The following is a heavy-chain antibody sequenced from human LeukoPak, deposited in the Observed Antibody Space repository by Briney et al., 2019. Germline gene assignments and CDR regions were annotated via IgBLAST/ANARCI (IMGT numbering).Heavy chain of an antibody. D-gene: IGHD3-3*01. Sequence: SETLSLTCTVSGGSTSSGGYYWSWIRQHPGKGLEWIGYIYYSGSTYYNPSLKSRVTISVDTSKNQFSLKLSSVTAADTAVYYCASGRSYYDFRSGPPPWYFDYWGQGTLVTVSS. CDR2: IYYSGST. CDR3: ASGRSYYDFRSGPPPWYFDY. V-gene: IGHV4-31*03. CDR1: GGSTSSGGYY. J-gene: IGHJ4*02.